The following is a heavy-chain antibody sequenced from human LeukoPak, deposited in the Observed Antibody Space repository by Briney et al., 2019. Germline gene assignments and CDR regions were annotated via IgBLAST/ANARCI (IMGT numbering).Heavy chain of an antibody. CDR2: ISGSGVST. J-gene: IGHJ4*02. V-gene: IGHV3-23*01. D-gene: IGHD2-15*01. CDR3: ATSPCSGGSCYSGYFDL. Sequence: GRSLRLSCAASGFTFSSYAMNWVRQAPGKGLEWVSIISGSGVSTYYADSVKGRFTISRDSSRNTLYLQMDSLRAEDTAIYYCATSPCSGGSCYSGYFDLWGQGTLVTVSS. CDR1: GFTFSSYA.